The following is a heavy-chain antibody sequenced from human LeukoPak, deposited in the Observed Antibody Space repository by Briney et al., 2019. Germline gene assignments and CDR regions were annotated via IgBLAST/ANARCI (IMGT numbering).Heavy chain of an antibody. Sequence: GGSLRLSCVASGITFNNAWMSWVRQVPGKGLEWVGRIRDKTEAEPTDYAAPVKGRFTISRDDTGTTLYLQMNSLKTEDTAVYYCTTHTRTYYEIDYWGQGTLVTVSS. D-gene: IGHD3-22*01. CDR2: IRDKTEAEPT. V-gene: IGHV3-15*01. CDR3: TTHTRTYYEIDY. J-gene: IGHJ4*02. CDR1: GITFNNAW.